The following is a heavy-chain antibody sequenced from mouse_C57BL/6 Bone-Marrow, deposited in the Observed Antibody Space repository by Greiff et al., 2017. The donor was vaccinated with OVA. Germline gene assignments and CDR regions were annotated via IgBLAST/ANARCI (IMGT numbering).Heavy chain of an antibody. J-gene: IGHJ2*01. CDR1: GYTFTSYW. CDR2: IDPSDSYT. CDR3: ARDLGRGGYYFDY. V-gene: IGHV1-59*01. D-gene: IGHD4-1*01. Sequence: QVQLQQPGAELVRPGTSVKLSCKASGYTFTSYWMHWVKQRPGQGLEWIGVIDPSDSYTNYNQKFKGKATLTVDTFSSTAYMQLSSLTSEDSAVYYCARDLGRGGYYFDYWGQGTTLTVSS.